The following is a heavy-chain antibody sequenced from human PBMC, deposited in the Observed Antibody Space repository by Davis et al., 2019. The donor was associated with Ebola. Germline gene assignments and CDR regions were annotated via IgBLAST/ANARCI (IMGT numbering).Heavy chain of an antibody. CDR3: ARLACTSSSCYTGNYYYYYGVDV. D-gene: IGHD2-2*02. Sequence: GESLKISCAAPGFTFSSFAMSWVRQAPGKGLEWVSTISGTSTYTYYADSVKGRFTISRDNSKNTLYLQVNSLRAEDTALYYCARLACTSSSCYTGNYYYYYGVDVWGQGTTVTVSS. J-gene: IGHJ6*02. CDR2: ISGTSTYT. V-gene: IGHV3-23*01. CDR1: GFTFSSFA.